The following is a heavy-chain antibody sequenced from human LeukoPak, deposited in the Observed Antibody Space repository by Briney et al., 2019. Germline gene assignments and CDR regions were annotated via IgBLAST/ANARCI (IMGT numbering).Heavy chain of an antibody. D-gene: IGHD1-26*01. CDR1: GVTFSSYGFTFSSYG. CDR3: ARVWGWELGHYYYYYGMDV. Sequence: PGGPLRLSCAASGVTFSSYGFTFSSYGMSWVRQAPGKGLEWVSGISGVGGSRYYADSVKGRFTISRDNAKNSLYLQMNSLRAEDTAVYYCARVWGWELGHYYYYYGMDVWGQGTTVTVSS. V-gene: IGHV3-48*03. J-gene: IGHJ6*02. CDR2: ISGVGGSR.